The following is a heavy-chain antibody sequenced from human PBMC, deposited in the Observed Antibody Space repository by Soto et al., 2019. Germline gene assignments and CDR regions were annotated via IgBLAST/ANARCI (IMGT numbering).Heavy chain of an antibody. V-gene: IGHV4-31*03. CDR2: IYYSGST. CDR3: ARDYYDSSGYPYGMDV. J-gene: IGHJ6*02. D-gene: IGHD3-22*01. Sequence: QVQLQESGPGLVKPSQTLSLTCTVSGGSISSGGYYWSWIRQHPGKGLEWIGYIYYSGSTYYNPSLKSRVTISVDTSKNQYSLKLSSVTAADTAVYYWARDYYDSSGYPYGMDVWGQGTTVTVSS. CDR1: GGSISSGGYY.